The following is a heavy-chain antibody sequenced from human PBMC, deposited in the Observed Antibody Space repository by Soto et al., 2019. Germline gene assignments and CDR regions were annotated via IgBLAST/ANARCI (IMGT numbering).Heavy chain of an antibody. D-gene: IGHD2-15*01. CDR3: ARENLRGGNWFDP. J-gene: IGHJ5*02. V-gene: IGHV4-31*03. CDR2: IYYSGST. CDR1: GGSISSGGYY. Sequence: ASETLSLTCTFSGGSISSGGYYWSWIRQHPGKGLEWIGDIYYSGSTYYKPSLKSRGNISVETSKNQFSLKLSSVTAADTAVYHCARENLRGGNWFDPWGQGTLVTVSS.